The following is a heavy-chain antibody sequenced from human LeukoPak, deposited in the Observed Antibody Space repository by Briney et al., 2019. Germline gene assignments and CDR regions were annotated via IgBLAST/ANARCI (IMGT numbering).Heavy chain of an antibody. D-gene: IGHD1-26*01. V-gene: IGHV3-23*01. CDR1: GFTFSSYA. CDR2: ISGSGGNT. CDR3: AKRSGSYPNFDY. J-gene: IGHJ4*02. Sequence: GGSLRLSCAASGFTFSSYAMSWVRQAPGKGLEWVSGISGSGGNTYYADSVKGRSTISRDNSKNTLYPQTNSLRAEDTAVYYCAKRSGSYPNFDYWGQGTLVTVSS.